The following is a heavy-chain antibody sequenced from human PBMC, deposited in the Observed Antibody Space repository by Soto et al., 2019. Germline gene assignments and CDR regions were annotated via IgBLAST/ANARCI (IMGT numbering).Heavy chain of an antibody. D-gene: IGHD3-10*01. J-gene: IGHJ4*02. CDR1: GFTFDGYA. CDR2: IGGSGDGT. CDR3: AKAREVTLVRVPSSY. Sequence: PGGSLRLSCAASGFTFDGYAMSWVRQAPGKGIQWVSTIGGSGDGTYYADSVKGRFTISRDNSKNTLYLQMNSLRAEDTAVYYCAKAREVTLVRVPSSYWGQGTLVTVSS. V-gene: IGHV3-23*01.